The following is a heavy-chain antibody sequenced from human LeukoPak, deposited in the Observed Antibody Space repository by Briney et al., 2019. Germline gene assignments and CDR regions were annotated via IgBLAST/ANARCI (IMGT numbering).Heavy chain of an antibody. J-gene: IGHJ4*02. CDR2: INPNSGGT. Sequence: ASVKVSCKASGYTFTGYYMHWVRQAPGQGLEWMGWINPNSGGTNYAQKFQGRVTMTRDTSISTAYMELSRLRSDDTAVYYCARAYSRPYYYDSSGYFDYWGQGTLVTVSS. D-gene: IGHD3-22*01. V-gene: IGHV1-2*02. CDR1: GYTFTGYY. CDR3: ARAYSRPYYYDSSGYFDY.